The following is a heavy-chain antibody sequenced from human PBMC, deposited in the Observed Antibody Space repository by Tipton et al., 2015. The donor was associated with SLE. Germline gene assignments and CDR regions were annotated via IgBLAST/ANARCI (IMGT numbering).Heavy chain of an antibody. CDR3: AKDGNGLGND. J-gene: IGHJ4*02. CDR1: GFTFSSYW. CDR2: INEDGSEK. Sequence: SLRLSCAASGFTFSSYWMSWVRQVPGKGLEWVANINEDGSEKYYVDSVKGRFTIPRDNAKNSLFLQMNSLRAEDTAVYYCAKDGNGLGNDWGQGTLVTVSS. D-gene: IGHD4-23*01. V-gene: IGHV3-7*01.